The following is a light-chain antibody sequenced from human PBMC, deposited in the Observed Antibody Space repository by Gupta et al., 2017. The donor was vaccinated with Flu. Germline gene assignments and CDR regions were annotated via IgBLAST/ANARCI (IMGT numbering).Light chain of an antibody. CDR1: QKISTW. V-gene: IGKV1-5*03. CDR3: QQYNSYSPWT. Sequence: STVSASVGDTVTITCRVSQKISTWLTWYQQRPGKPPKLLIYRASILESGVPSRFSGSGSGSEFALTITSLQPEDSAVYYCQQYNSYSPWTFGQGTKVEIK. J-gene: IGKJ1*01. CDR2: RAS.